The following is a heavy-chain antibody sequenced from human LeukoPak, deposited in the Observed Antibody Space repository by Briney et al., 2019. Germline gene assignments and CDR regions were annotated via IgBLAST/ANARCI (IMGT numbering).Heavy chain of an antibody. J-gene: IGHJ6*03. D-gene: IGHD3-10*01. CDR3: ARCLMGITMVRGPNYYYYYMDV. V-gene: IGHV6-1*01. CDR1: GDSVSSNSAA. CDR2: TYYRSKWYN. Sequence: SQTLSLTCAISGDSVSSNSAAWNWIRQSPSRGLEWLGRTYYRSKWYNDYAVSVKSRITINPDTSKNQFSLQLNSVTPEDTAVYYCARCLMGITMVRGPNYYYYYMDVWGKGTTVTISS.